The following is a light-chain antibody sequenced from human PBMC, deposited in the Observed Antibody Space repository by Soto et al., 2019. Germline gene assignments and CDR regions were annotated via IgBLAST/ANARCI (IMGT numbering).Light chain of an antibody. CDR2: DVN. CDR3: AAWDDSLSGVV. CDR1: SSDVGGYNY. J-gene: IGLJ2*01. V-gene: IGLV2-11*01. Sequence: QSALTQPRSVSGSPGQSVTISCTGTSSDVGGYNYVSWYQQYPGKAPKLMIYDVNKRPSGVPDRFSGSKSGNTASLTISGLQAEDEADYYCAAWDDSLSGVVFGGGTKLTVL.